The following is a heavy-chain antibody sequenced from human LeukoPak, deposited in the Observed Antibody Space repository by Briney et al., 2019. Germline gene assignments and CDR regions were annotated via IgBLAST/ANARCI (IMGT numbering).Heavy chain of an antibody. D-gene: IGHD3-22*01. Sequence: SETLSLTCTVSGGSISSYYWSWIRQPAGKGLEWIERIYTSGNSNYNPSLKSRVTMSVDTSKNQFSLKLSSVTAADTAVYYCARDQYYYDSSAYLFDYWGQGTLVTVSS. V-gene: IGHV4-4*07. CDR2: IYTSGNS. CDR1: GGSISSYY. CDR3: ARDQYYYDSSAYLFDY. J-gene: IGHJ4*02.